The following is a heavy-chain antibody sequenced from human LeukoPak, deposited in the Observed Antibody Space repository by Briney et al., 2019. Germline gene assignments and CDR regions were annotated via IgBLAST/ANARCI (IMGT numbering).Heavy chain of an antibody. V-gene: IGHV1-69*04. Sequence: GASVKVSCKASGGTFSSYTISWVRQAPGQGLQWMGRIIPILGIANYAQKFQGRVTITADKSTSTAYMELSSLRSEDTAVYYCARDSPYEKYHSDWGQGTLVTVSS. D-gene: IGHD3-3*01. CDR1: GGTFSSYT. CDR2: IIPILGIA. J-gene: IGHJ4*02. CDR3: ARDSPYEKYHSD.